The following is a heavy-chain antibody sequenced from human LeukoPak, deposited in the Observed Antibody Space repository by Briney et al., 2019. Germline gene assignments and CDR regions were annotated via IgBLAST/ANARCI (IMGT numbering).Heavy chain of an antibody. Sequence: GASVKVSCKASGYTFTSYGISWVRQAPGQGLEWMGWISAYNGNTNYAQKLQGRVTMTTDTSTSTAYMELRSLRSDDTAVYYCARDRDYDFWSGLVYYYGMDVWGQGTTVTVSS. CDR1: GYTFTSYG. J-gene: IGHJ6*02. CDR3: ARDRDYDFWSGLVYYYGMDV. V-gene: IGHV1-18*01. CDR2: ISAYNGNT. D-gene: IGHD3-3*01.